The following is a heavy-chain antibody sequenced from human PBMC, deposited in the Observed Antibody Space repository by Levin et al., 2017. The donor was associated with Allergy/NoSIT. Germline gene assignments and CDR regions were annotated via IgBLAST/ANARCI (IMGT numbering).Heavy chain of an antibody. CDR1: GYTFTGYY. Sequence: GESLKISCKASGYTFTGYYMHWVRQAPGQGLEWMGWINPNSGGTNYAQKFQGRVTMTRDTSISTAYMELSRLRSDDTAVYYCARDLTSCYTRDRTASCSSIPWGQGTLVTVSS. CDR2: INPNSGGT. D-gene: IGHD2-2*02. CDR3: ARDLTSCYTRDRTASCSSIP. J-gene: IGHJ5*02. V-gene: IGHV1-2*02.